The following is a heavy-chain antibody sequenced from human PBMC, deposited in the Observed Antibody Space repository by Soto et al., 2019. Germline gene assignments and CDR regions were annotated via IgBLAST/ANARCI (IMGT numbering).Heavy chain of an antibody. V-gene: IGHV4-4*07. D-gene: IGHD5-18*01. Sequence: SETLSLTCTVSGGSISSYYWSWIRQPAGKGLEWIGRIYTSGSTNYNPSLKSRVTISVDTSKNQFSLKLSSVTAADTAVYYCARANMDTAMVEFDYWGQGTLVTVSS. CDR1: GGSISSYY. CDR2: IYTSGST. J-gene: IGHJ4*02. CDR3: ARANMDTAMVEFDY.